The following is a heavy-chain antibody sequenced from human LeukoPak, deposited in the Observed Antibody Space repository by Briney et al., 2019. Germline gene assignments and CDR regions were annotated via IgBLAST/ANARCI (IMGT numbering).Heavy chain of an antibody. D-gene: IGHD3-10*01. CDR2: ISSSGSTI. V-gene: IGHV3-11*01. CDR3: ARVTMVQAFDY. Sequence: GGSLRLSCAASGFTFSDYYMSLIRQAPGKGLEWVSYISSSGSTIYYADSVNGRFTISRDNAKNSLYLQMNSLRAEDTAVYYCARVTMVQAFDYWGQGTLVTVSS. J-gene: IGHJ4*02. CDR1: GFTFSDYY.